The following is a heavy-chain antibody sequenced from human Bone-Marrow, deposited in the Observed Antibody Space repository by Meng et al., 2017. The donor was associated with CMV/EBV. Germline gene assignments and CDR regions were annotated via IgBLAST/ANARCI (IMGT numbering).Heavy chain of an antibody. V-gene: IGHV3-30*02. CDR3: AKDYCSSTSCYIVY. J-gene: IGHJ4*02. CDR2: IRYDGSNK. CDR1: GFTFSSYG. Sequence: GESLKISCAASGFTFSSYGMHWVRQAPGKGLEWVAFIRYDGSNKYYADSVKGRFTISRDNSKNTLYLQMNSLRAEDTAVYYCAKDYCSSTSCYIVYWGQGTLVTVS. D-gene: IGHD2-2*02.